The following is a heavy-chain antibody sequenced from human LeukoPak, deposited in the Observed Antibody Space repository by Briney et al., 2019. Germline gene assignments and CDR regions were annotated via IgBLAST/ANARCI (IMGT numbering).Heavy chain of an antibody. CDR1: GYTFTSYG. D-gene: IGHD3-22*01. CDR3: ARDRRYYDSSGYRYYFDY. V-gene: IGHV1-18*01. CDR2: ISAYNGNT. J-gene: IGHJ4*02. Sequence: GASVKVSCKASGYTFTSYGISWVRQAPGQGLEWMGWISAYNGNTNYAQKLQGRVTMTTDTSTSTAYMELSSLRSEDTAVYYCARDRRYYDSSGYRYYFDYWGQGTLVTVSS.